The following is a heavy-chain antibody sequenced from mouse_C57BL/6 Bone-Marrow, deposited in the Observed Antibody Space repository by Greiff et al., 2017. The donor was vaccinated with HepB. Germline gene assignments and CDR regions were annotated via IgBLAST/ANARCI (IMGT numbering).Heavy chain of an antibody. CDR2: INPNYGTT. Sequence: VQLQQSGPVLVKPGASVKMSCKASGYTFTDYNMNWVKQSNGKSLEWIGVINPNYGTTSYNQKFKGKATLTVDQSSSTAYMQLNSLTSEDSAVYYCARWGLTYDPYYAMDYWGQGTSVTVSS. V-gene: IGHV1-39*01. D-gene: IGHD2-12*01. CDR1: GYTFTDYN. CDR3: ARWGLTYDPYYAMDY. J-gene: IGHJ4*01.